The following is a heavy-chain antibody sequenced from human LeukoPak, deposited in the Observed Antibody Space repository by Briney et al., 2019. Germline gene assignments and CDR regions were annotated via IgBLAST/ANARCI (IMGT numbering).Heavy chain of an antibody. D-gene: IGHD3-16*01. CDR1: GYSISSGYY. CDR2: IYHSGST. J-gene: IGHJ5*02. V-gene: IGHV4-38-2*02. Sequence: SETLSLTCTVSGYSISSGYYWGWIRQPPGQGLEWIGSIYHSGSTYYNPSLKSRVTISVDTSKNQFSLKLSSVTAADTAVYYCARDHGPGGGRFDPWGQGTLVTVSS. CDR3: ARDHGPGGGRFDP.